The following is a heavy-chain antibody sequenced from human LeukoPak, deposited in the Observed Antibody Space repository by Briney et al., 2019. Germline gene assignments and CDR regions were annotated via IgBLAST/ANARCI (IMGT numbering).Heavy chain of an antibody. D-gene: IGHD3-10*01. J-gene: IGHJ4*02. CDR1: GFTFNSYW. CDR2: IKQDGSQK. Sequence: GGSLRLSCAASGFTFNSYWMNWVRQAPGKGLEWVANIKQDGSQKDYVDSMKGRFTVSRDNAKNSVYLEMKSLRVEDTAIYYCARFTRSASYEVYWGQGTLVTVSS. V-gene: IGHV3-7*01. CDR3: ARFTRSASYEVY.